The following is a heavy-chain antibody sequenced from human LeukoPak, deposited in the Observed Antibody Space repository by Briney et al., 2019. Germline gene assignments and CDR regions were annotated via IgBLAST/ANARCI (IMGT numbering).Heavy chain of an antibody. Sequence: PSETLSLTCTVSGSSISSYHWSWIRQPPGKGLEWIGDLFNSGGTSYHASLKSRVIVSLDTSKKQLSLKVTSVSAAGTVVYYCARRIPASGVRDVWGQGITVTVTS. CDR2: LFNSGGT. CDR3: ARRIPASGVRDV. J-gene: IGHJ6*01. V-gene: IGHV4-59*08. D-gene: IGHD3-10*01. CDR1: GSSISSYH.